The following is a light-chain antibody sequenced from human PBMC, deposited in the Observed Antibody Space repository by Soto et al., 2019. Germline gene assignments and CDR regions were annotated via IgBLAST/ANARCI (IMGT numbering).Light chain of an antibody. CDR2: INT. Sequence: QSVLTQPPSASGAPGQRVTISCSGSDSNVGSTAVNWYRQVPGTAPKLLIFINTQRPSGVSDRFSASKSGTSASLAISGLQAEDEADYFCKSYAGSNTYVFGSGTKLTVL. CDR1: DSNVGSTA. V-gene: IGLV1-44*01. J-gene: IGLJ1*01. CDR3: KSYAGSNTYV.